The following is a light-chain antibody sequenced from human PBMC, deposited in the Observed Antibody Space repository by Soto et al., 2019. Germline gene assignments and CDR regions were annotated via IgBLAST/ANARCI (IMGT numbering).Light chain of an antibody. CDR1: NLGNKY. J-gene: IGLJ2*01. CDR3: QAWDSSTSVV. Sequence: SYELTQPPSVSVSPGQTASITCSGENLGNKYASWYQQKPGQSPMVIIYQDNQRPSGVSERFSGSNSGNTATLTISGTQAMDEADYYCQAWDSSTSVVFGGGTKLTVL. V-gene: IGLV3-1*01. CDR2: QDN.